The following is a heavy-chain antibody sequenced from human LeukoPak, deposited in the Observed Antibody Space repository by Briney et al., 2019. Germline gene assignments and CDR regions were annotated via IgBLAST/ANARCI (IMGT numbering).Heavy chain of an antibody. CDR1: GFTFSDYY. V-gene: IGHV3-11*01. D-gene: IGHD2-2*01. Sequence: PGGSLRLSCAASGFTFSDYYMSWIRQAPGKGLEWVSYISSSGSTIYYADSVKGRFTISRDNAKNSLYLQMNSLRAEDTAVYYCARATRYCTSTSCPWDYWGQGTLVTVSS. CDR2: ISSSGSTI. CDR3: ARATRYCTSTSCPWDY. J-gene: IGHJ4*02.